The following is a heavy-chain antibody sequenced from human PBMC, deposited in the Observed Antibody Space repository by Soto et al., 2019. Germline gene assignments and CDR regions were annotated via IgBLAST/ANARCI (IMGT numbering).Heavy chain of an antibody. V-gene: IGHV3-33*01. CDR3: ARAGLGVVDAFDI. CDR2: IWYDGSNK. D-gene: IGHD3-3*01. J-gene: IGHJ3*02. CDR1: GFTFSSYG. Sequence: QVQLVESGGGVVQPGRSLRLSCAASGFTFSSYGMHWVRQAPGKGLEWVSVIWYDGSNKYYADSVKGRFTISRDNSKNTLYLQRNSLRAEDTAVYYCARAGLGVVDAFDIWGQGTMVTVSS.